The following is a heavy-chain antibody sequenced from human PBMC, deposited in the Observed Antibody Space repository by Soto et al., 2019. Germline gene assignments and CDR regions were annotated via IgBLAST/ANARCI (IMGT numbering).Heavy chain of an antibody. CDR3: ARGGPPTSNWFDP. V-gene: IGHV3-66*01. CDR1: GFTVSNNY. CDR2: IYSGGST. J-gene: IGHJ5*02. D-gene: IGHD1-26*01. Sequence: EVQLVESGGGLVQPGGSLRLSCAASGFTVSNNYINWVRQAPGKGLEWVSVIYSGGSTYYADSVKGRFTISRDNSRKTLYLQMNRLRAEDTAVYYCARGGPPTSNWFDPWGQGTLVTVSS.